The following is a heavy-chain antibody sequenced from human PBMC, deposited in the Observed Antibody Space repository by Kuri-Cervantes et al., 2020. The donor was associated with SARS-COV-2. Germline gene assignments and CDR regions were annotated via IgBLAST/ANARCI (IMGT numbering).Heavy chain of an antibody. J-gene: IGHJ4*02. CDR2: INHSGST. CDR3: ASSKGDTAMAIDY. Sequence: SQTLSLTCAVSGYSISSGYYWGWIRQPPGKGLEWIGEINHSGSTNYNPSLKSRVTISVDTSKNQFSLKLSSVTAADTAVYYCASSKGDTAMAIDYWGQGTLVTVSS. D-gene: IGHD5-18*01. V-gene: IGHV4-38-2*01. CDR1: GYSISSGYY.